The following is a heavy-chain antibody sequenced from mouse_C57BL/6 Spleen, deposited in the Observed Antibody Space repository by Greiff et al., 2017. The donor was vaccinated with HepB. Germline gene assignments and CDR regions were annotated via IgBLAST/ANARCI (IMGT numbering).Heavy chain of an antibody. V-gene: IGHV1-64*01. CDR2: IHPNSGST. CDR1: GYTFTSYW. CDR3: ARWTFYAMDY. Sequence: VQLQQPGAELVKPGASVKLSCKASGYTFTSYWMHWVKQRPGQGLEWIGMIHPNSGSTNYNEKFKSKATLTVDKSSSTAYMQLSSLTYEDSAVYYCARWTFYAMDYWGQGTSVTVSS. J-gene: IGHJ4*01.